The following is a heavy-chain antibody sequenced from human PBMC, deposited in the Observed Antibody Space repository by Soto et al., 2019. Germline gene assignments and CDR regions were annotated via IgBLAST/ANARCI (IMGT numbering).Heavy chain of an antibody. Sequence: SGGSLRLSCAASGFTFSSYAMSWVRQAPGKGLEWVSAISGSGGSTYYADSVKGRFTISRDNSKNTLYLQMNSLRAEDTAVYYCAKSRLTFGGVIVSYYFDYWGQGTLVTVSS. V-gene: IGHV3-23*01. CDR2: ISGSGGST. D-gene: IGHD3-16*02. CDR1: GFTFSSYA. CDR3: AKSRLTFGGVIVSYYFDY. J-gene: IGHJ4*02.